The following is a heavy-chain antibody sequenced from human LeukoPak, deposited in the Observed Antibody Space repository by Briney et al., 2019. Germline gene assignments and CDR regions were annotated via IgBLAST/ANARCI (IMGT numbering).Heavy chain of an antibody. J-gene: IGHJ4*01. D-gene: IGHD3-22*01. V-gene: IGHV5-51*01. Sequence: GESLKISCKASGYSFTRYWIGWVRQKRGKGLEWVGIVYPGDSDTIYSPSFQGQATISADRSITTAYLELYRLRASDTATYFCARGLHYDSSGYFAAFWGRGTLVTVSS. CDR1: GYSFTRYW. CDR3: ARGLHYDSSGYFAAF. CDR2: VYPGDSDT.